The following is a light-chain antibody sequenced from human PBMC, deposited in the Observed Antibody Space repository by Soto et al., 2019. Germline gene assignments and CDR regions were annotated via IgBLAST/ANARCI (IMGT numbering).Light chain of an antibody. CDR1: SSDVGDYNY. CDR2: DVS. CDR3: CSYAGRYTRV. Sequence: QSALTQPRSVSGSPGQSVTISCTGTSSDVGDYNYVSWYQQHPGKAPTLMIYDVSKRPSGVPDRFSGSKSGNTASLTISGLQAEDEADYYCCSYAGRYTRVFGGGTKLTVL. V-gene: IGLV2-11*01. J-gene: IGLJ3*02.